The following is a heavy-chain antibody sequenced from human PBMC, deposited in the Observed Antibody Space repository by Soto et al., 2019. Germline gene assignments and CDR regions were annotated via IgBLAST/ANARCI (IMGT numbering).Heavy chain of an antibody. D-gene: IGHD3-3*01. J-gene: IGHJ5*02. CDR2: ISYDGSNK. CDR3: AKSSLGITIFGVVTGTNNWFDP. V-gene: IGHV3-30*18. CDR1: GFTFSSYG. Sequence: SLRLSCAASGFTFSSYGMHWVRQAPGKGLEWVAVISYDGSNKYYADSVKGRFTISRDNSKNTLYLQMNSLRAEDTAVYYCAKSSLGITIFGVVTGTNNWFDPWGQGTLVTVSS.